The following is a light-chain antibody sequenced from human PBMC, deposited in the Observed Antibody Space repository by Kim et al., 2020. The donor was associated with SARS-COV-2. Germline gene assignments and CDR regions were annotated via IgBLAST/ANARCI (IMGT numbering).Light chain of an antibody. Sequence: DIVMTQSPDSLAVSLGERATINCKSSQRVLYSSNNKNYLAWYQQKPGQPPKLLIYCASTRESGVPDRFSGSGSGTDFTLTISSLQAEDVAVYYCQQYDSTPHTFRGGTKVDIK. V-gene: IGKV4-1*01. CDR1: QRVLYSSNNKNY. CDR3: QQYDSTPHT. J-gene: IGKJ4*01. CDR2: CAS.